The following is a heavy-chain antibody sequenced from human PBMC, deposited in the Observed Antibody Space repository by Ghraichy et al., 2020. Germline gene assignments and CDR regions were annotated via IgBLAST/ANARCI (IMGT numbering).Heavy chain of an antibody. J-gene: IGHJ4*02. CDR3: ARGGYSYGYGVARTFDY. V-gene: IGHV4-61*08. Sequence: SETLSLTCTVSGGSVSTSGYYWTWIRQPPGKGLEWIGYIYYNGNTNYDPSLESRVTISVDTSKNQFSLKLSSVTAADPAVYYCARGGYSYGYGVARTFDYWGQGTLVTVSS. D-gene: IGHD5-18*01. CDR1: GGSVSTSGYY. CDR2: IYYNGNT.